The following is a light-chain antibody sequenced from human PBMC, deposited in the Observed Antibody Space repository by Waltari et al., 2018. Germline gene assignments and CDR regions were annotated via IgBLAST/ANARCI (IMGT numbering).Light chain of an antibody. V-gene: IGKV1-16*02. Sequence: DVQMTQSPSSLSASVGDRVTITCRASRDIGLYLAWFQQKPGKAPRSLIYTASSLQSGAPSHFRGSGSGTEFTLTISSLQPEDFATYYCLQYYSYPATFGPGTKVDF. CDR2: TAS. CDR3: LQYYSYPAT. CDR1: RDIGLY. J-gene: IGKJ3*01.